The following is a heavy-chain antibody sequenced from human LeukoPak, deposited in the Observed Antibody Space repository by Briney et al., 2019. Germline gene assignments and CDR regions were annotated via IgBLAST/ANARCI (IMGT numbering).Heavy chain of an antibody. CDR1: GGSISTNSYY. CDR2: IYYSGTT. CDR3: AGVGYYYMDV. Sequence: SETLSLTCTVSGGSISTNSYYGGWIRQPPGKGLEWIGSIYYSGTTYYNPSLKSRVTISVDTSKNQFSLSLSSGTAADTAVYYCAGVGYYYMDVWGTGTTVTVSS. V-gene: IGHV4-39*01. J-gene: IGHJ6*03.